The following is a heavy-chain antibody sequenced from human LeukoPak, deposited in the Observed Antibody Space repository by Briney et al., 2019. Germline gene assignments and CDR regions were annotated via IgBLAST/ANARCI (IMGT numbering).Heavy chain of an antibody. D-gene: IGHD5-12*01. Sequence: GGSLRLSCVASGITFSSYSMNWVRQAPGKGLEWVSYISSFSGTINYADSVKGRFTISRDNAKNSLYLQMNSLRVEDTAVYFCARGGGYDSGDYWGQGTLVTVSS. V-gene: IGHV3-48*01. CDR3: ARGGGYDSGDY. J-gene: IGHJ4*02. CDR2: ISSFSGTI. CDR1: GITFSSYS.